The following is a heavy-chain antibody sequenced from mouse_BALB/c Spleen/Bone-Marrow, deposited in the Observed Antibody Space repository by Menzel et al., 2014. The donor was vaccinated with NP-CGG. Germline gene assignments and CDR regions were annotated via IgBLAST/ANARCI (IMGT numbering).Heavy chain of an antibody. CDR2: IDPANGNT. V-gene: IGHV14-3*02. CDR3: AMTTTGACFAY. J-gene: IGHJ3*01. Sequence: EVQLQQSGAELVKPGASVKLSCTASGFNIKDTYMHWVKQRPEQGLEWIGRIDPANGNTKYDPKFQGKATITADTSSNTAYLQLSSLTSEDTAVYYCAMTTTGACFAYWGQGTLVTVSA. CDR1: GFNIKDTY. D-gene: IGHD2-4*01.